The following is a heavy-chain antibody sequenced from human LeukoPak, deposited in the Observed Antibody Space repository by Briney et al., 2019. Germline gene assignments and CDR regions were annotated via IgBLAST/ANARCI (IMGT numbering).Heavy chain of an antibody. CDR3: AKDPGEYQLLSVWYFDY. V-gene: IGHV1-69*05. CDR1: GGTFSSYA. J-gene: IGHJ4*02. Sequence: SVKVSCKASGGTFSSYAISWVRQAPGQGLEWMGGIIPIFGTANYAQKFQGRVTITTDESTSTAYMELNSLRAEDTAVYYCAKDPGEYQLLSVWYFDYWGQGTLVTVSS. CDR2: IIPIFGTA. D-gene: IGHD2-2*01.